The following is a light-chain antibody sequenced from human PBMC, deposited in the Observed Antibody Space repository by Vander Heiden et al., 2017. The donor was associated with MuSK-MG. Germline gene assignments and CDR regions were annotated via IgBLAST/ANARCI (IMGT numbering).Light chain of an antibody. CDR2: YDD. Sequence: QSVLTQPPSVSEAPRQRVTISCSGGSFNIGNNAVNWYQQLPGKAPKLLIYYDDLLPSGVSDRFSGSKSGTSASLAISGLQSEDEADYYCAAWDDSLNGVVFGGGTKLTVL. J-gene: IGLJ2*01. CDR1: SFNIGNNA. CDR3: AAWDDSLNGVV. V-gene: IGLV1-36*01.